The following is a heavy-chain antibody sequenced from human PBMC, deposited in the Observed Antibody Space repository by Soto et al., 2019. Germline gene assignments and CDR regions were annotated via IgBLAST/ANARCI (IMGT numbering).Heavy chain of an antibody. CDR1: GGSISSYY. CDR3: ARGRGNYYDSSGYYSLDAFDI. V-gene: IGHV4-59*01. D-gene: IGHD3-22*01. J-gene: IGHJ3*02. Sequence: SETLSLTCTASGGSISSYYWSWIRQPPGKGLEWIGYIYYSGSTNYNPSLKSRVTISVDTSKNQFSLKLSSVTAADTAVYYCARGRGNYYDSSGYYSLDAFDIWGQGTMVTVSS. CDR2: IYYSGST.